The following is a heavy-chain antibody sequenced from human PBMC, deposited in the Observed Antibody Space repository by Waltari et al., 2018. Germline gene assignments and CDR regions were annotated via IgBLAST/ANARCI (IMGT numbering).Heavy chain of an antibody. CDR3: ARARGYYDFWSGYYWFDP. CDR1: GGSISRYY. D-gene: IGHD3-3*01. J-gene: IGHJ5*02. V-gene: IGHV4-59*01. Sequence: QVQLQESGPGLVKPSETLSLTFTVPGGSISRYYWSWLRQPPGKGLEWIGYIYYSGSTNYNPSLKSRVTISVDTSKNQFSLKLSSVTAADTAVYYCARARGYYDFWSGYYWFDPWGQGTLVTVSS. CDR2: IYYSGST.